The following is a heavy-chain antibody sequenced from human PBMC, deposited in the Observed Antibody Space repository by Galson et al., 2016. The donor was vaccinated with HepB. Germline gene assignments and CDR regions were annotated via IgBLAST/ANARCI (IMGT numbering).Heavy chain of an antibody. CDR3: ARVRYTIGYMFDY. V-gene: IGHV3-74*01. CDR2: INDNDGSFT. J-gene: IGHJ4*02. D-gene: IGHD2-2*02. CDR1: GFILSSYW. Sequence: SLRLSCAASGFILSSYWMHWVRQVPGKGLQWVSRINDNDGSFTNYADSVRGRFTISRDNAENSLYLQMNSLRDEDTAMYFCARVRYTIGYMFDYWGQGTLVTVSS.